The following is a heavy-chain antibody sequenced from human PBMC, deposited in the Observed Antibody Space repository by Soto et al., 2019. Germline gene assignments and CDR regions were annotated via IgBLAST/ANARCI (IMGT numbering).Heavy chain of an antibody. J-gene: IGHJ4*02. CDR2: ISGSGHST. CDR1: GLTFSSYA. D-gene: IGHD4-17*01. V-gene: IGHV3-23*01. CDR3: ARSFGDYA. Sequence: EVQLLESGGGLVQPGGSLRLSCAASGLTFSSYAMTWVRQAPGKGLEWVSSISGSGHSTYYADSVKGRFTISRDNSKNTLYLQMNSLRGEDTAVYYCARSFGDYAWGQGPLVTVSS.